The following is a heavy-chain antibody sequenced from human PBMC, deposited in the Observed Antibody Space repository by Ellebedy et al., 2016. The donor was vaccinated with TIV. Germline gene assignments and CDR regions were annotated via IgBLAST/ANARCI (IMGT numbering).Heavy chain of an antibody. D-gene: IGHD7-27*01. V-gene: IGHV3-23*01. Sequence: GESLKISCAASGFIFSDYVMAWVRQVPGKGLEWVSAMAEYDGRTFYADSVRGRFTISRDNSANILFLHMHSLRAEGTAIYYCTKRAENWGFFDYWGQGARVTVSS. J-gene: IGHJ4*02. CDR1: GFIFSDYV. CDR2: MAEYDGRT. CDR3: TKRAENWGFFDY.